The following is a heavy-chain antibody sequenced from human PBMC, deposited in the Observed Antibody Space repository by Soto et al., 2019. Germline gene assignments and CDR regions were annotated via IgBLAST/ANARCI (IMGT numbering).Heavy chain of an antibody. Sequence: GGSLRLSCAASGFTFDDYAMHWVRQAPGKGLEWVSLISGDGGSTYYADSVKGRFTISRDNSKNSLYLQMNSLRTEDTALYYCAKAEPRGPMINCGGDCYLDYWGQGTLVTVSS. CDR3: AKAEPRGPMINCGGDCYLDY. CDR2: ISGDGGST. CDR1: GFTFDDYA. V-gene: IGHV3-43*02. J-gene: IGHJ4*02. D-gene: IGHD2-21*02.